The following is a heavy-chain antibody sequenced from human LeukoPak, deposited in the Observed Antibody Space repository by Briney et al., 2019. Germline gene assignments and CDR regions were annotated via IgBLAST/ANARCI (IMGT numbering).Heavy chain of an antibody. Sequence: ASVKVSCKASGYTFTGYYVHWVRQAPGQGLEWMGRIDPNTGGTNYAQKLQGRVTMTTDTSTSTAYMELRSLRSDDTAVYYCAREAVTACFDYWGQGTLVTVSS. CDR3: AREAVTACFDY. CDR2: IDPNTGGT. V-gene: IGHV1-2*06. CDR1: GYTFTGYY. J-gene: IGHJ4*02. D-gene: IGHD4-17*01.